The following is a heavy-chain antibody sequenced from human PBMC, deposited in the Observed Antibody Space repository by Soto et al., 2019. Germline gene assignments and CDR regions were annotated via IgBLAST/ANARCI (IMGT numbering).Heavy chain of an antibody. CDR2: IYYSGST. D-gene: IGHD3-3*01. V-gene: IGHV4-39*01. CDR3: ARREFLEWLASGWFDP. CDR1: GGSISSSSYY. Sequence: SETLSLTCTVSGGSISSSSYYWGWIRQPPGKGLEWIGSIYYSGSTYYNPSLKSRVTISVDTSKNQFSLKLSSVTAADTAVYYCARREFLEWLASGWFDPWGQGTLVTVSS. J-gene: IGHJ5*02.